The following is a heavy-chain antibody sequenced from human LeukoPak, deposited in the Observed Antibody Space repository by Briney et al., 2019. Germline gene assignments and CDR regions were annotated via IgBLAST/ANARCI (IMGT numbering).Heavy chain of an antibody. V-gene: IGHV3-30*02. J-gene: IGHJ4*02. CDR3: AKSSGWFGEWAH. D-gene: IGHD3-10*01. CDR1: GFTFSNYG. CDR2: IRDDGSNK. Sequence: GGSLRLSCAASGFTFSNYGMHWVRQAPGKGLEWVAFIRDDGSNKYYADSAKGRITIFRDNSKNTLYLQMNSLRAEDTAVYYCAKSSGWFGEWAHWGQGTLVTVSS.